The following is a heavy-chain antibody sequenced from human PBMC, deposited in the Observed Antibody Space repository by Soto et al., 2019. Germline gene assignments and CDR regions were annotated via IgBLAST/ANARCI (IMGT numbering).Heavy chain of an antibody. J-gene: IGHJ4*02. D-gene: IGHD1-26*01. Sequence: GGSLRLSCAASGFTFSDYYMSWIRQAPGKGLEWVSYISSSSSYTNYADSVKGRFTISRDNAKNSLYLQMNSLRAEDTAVYYCARIRSIVGANSFDYWGQGTLVTVAS. CDR1: GFTFSDYY. V-gene: IGHV3-11*06. CDR3: ARIRSIVGANSFDY. CDR2: ISSSSSYT.